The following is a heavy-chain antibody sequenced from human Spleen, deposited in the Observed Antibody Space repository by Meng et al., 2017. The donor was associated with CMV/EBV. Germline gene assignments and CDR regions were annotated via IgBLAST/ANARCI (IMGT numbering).Heavy chain of an antibody. CDR2: LIPILGVA. V-gene: IGHV1-69*04. J-gene: IGHJ6*02. Sequence: SVKVSCKASGGTLSSYTLSWVRQAPEQGLEWMGRLIPILGVANIAQKFQGRVTITADKSTSTAYMQLSGLRTDDTAVYYCARDPGAMVAYGMDVWGQGTTVTVSS. CDR1: GGTLSSYT. D-gene: IGHD5-18*01. CDR3: ARDPGAMVAYGMDV.